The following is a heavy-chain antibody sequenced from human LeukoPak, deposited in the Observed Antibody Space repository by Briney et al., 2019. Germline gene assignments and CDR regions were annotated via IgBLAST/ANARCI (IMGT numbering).Heavy chain of an antibody. D-gene: IGHD3-9*01. J-gene: IGHJ4*02. CDR1: GGSISSGDYY. Sequence: PSETLSLTCTVSGGSISSGDYYWSWIRQPPGKGLEWIVYIYYSGSTYYNPSLKSRVTISVDTSKNQFSLKLSSVTAADTAVYYCAREPLYYDILTGYAYYFDYWGQGTLVTVSS. V-gene: IGHV4-30-4*08. CDR2: IYYSGST. CDR3: AREPLYYDILTGYAYYFDY.